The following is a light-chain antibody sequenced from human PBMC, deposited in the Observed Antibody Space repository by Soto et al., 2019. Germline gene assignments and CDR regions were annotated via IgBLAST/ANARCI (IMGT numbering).Light chain of an antibody. J-gene: IGKJ1*01. V-gene: IGKV1-5*01. CDR2: DAS. CDR1: QSISNW. CDR3: QHYNSYTRT. Sequence: DIQMTQSPSTLSGSVGDRVSITWGASQSISNWLAWYQQKPGKAPKLLIYDASSLESGVPSRLSGSGYGTEFTITISSMQTEDFETYYCQHYNSYTRTFGQGTKVDIK.